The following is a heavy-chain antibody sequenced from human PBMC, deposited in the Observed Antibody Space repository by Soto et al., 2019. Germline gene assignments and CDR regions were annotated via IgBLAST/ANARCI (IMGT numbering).Heavy chain of an antibody. CDR1: GDPISSSHL. J-gene: IGHJ4*02. Sequence: SETLSLPCALSGDPISSSHLWSCVRQTPGKGLDWIGEIYHSGRINYNPSLKSQVIISADRSKNQFSLRLSSVTAADPAVCYFATSQLREYVDYLGQGTLVTVS. D-gene: IGHD2-21*01. CDR2: IYHSGRI. V-gene: IGHV4-4*02. CDR3: ATSQLREYVDY.